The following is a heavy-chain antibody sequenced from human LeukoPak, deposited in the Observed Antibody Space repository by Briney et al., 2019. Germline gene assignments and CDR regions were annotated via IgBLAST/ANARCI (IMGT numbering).Heavy chain of an antibody. CDR1: GFTFSSHA. Sequence: GGSLRLSCAASGFTFSSHALHWVRQAPGKGLEWVAVISNDGNTKYCIDSLKGRFTLSRDNSKNTLYLQMNNLRAEDTALYSCARYSQDGSGSIDYWGQGTLVTVSS. V-gene: IGHV3-30*10. CDR2: ISNDGNTK. D-gene: IGHD3-10*01. J-gene: IGHJ4*02. CDR3: ARYSQDGSGSIDY.